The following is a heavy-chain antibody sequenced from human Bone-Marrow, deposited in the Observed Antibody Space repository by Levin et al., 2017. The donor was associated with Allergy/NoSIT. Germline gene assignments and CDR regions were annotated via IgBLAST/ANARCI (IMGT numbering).Heavy chain of an antibody. V-gene: IGHV1-46*01. D-gene: IGHD3-22*01. CDR2: INPSGGGT. J-gene: IGHJ4*02. Sequence: AASVKVSCKASGYTFTNYYIHWVRQAPGQGLEWMGIINPSGGGTNYAQKFQGRVTMTSDTSTSTVYMELSSLRSEDTAVYYCARVLYDSNAYSYPAYYDYWGQGALVTVSS. CDR3: ARVLYDSNAYSYPAYYDY. CDR1: GYTFTNYY.